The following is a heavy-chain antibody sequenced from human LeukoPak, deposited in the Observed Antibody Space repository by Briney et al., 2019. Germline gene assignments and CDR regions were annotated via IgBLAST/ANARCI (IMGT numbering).Heavy chain of an antibody. Sequence: GRSLRLSCAASGFTFSSYGMHWVRQAPGKGLEWVAVIWYDGSNKYYADSVKGRFTISRDNSKNTLYLQMNSLRAEDTAVYYCARAHYDILTGYYWDFDYWGQGTLVTVSS. CDR2: IWYDGSNK. CDR3: ARAHYDILTGYYWDFDY. D-gene: IGHD3-9*01. V-gene: IGHV3-33*01. CDR1: GFTFSSYG. J-gene: IGHJ4*02.